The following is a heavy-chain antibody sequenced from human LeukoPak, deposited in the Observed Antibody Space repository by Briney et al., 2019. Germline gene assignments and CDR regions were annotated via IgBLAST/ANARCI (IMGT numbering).Heavy chain of an antibody. CDR2: IWYDGSNI. Sequence: PGGSLRLSCAASGISFSSHGMHWVRQAPGKGLEWVAVIWYDGSNIYYADSVKGQFTIFRDNSKNTLYLQMNSLRAEDTALYYCARARNDYDSNGFSLLDYWGQGTLVTVSS. D-gene: IGHD3-22*01. CDR1: GISFSSHG. V-gene: IGHV3-33*01. J-gene: IGHJ4*02. CDR3: ARARNDYDSNGFSLLDY.